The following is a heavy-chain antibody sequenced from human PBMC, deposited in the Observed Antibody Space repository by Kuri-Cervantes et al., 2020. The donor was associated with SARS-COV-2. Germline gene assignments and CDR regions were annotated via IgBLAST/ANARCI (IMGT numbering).Heavy chain of an antibody. J-gene: IGHJ5*02. CDR3: AHLKSSSWYGDWFDP. CDR2: IYWDDDK. Sequence: SGPTLVKPTETLTLTCTVSGFSLSNARMGVSWIRQPPGKALEWLALIYWDDDKRYGPSLKSRLTITKDPSKNQVVLTMTNMDPVDTATYYCAHLKSSSWYGDWFDPWGQGTLVTVSS. CDR1: GFSLSNARMG. D-gene: IGHD6-13*01. V-gene: IGHV2-5*05.